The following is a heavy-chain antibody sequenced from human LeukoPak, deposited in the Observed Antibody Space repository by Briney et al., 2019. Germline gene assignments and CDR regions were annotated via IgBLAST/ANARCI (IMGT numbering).Heavy chain of an antibody. V-gene: IGHV3-9*01. J-gene: IGHJ6*02. D-gene: IGHD2-8*02. CDR2: ISWNSGSI. Sequence: PGGSLRLSCAASGFTFDDYAMHWVRQAPGKGLEWVSGISWNSGSIGYAGSVKGRFTISRDNAKNSLYLQMNSLRAEDTALYYCAKGLVDYYYGMDVWGQGTTVTVSS. CDR1: GFTFDDYA. CDR3: AKGLVDYYYGMDV.